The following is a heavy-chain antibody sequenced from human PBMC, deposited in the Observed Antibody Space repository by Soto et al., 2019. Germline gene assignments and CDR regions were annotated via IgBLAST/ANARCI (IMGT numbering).Heavy chain of an antibody. CDR1: GGTFSSYA. CDR2: IISIFGTA. D-gene: IGHD4-17*01. V-gene: IGHV1-69*13. Sequence: SVKVSCKASGGTFSSYAISWVRQAPGQGLEWMGGIISIFGTANYAQKFQGRVTITADESTSTAYMELSSLRSEDTAVYYCAREGMTTVVTNLYYFDYWGQGTLVTVSS. CDR3: AREGMTTVVTNLYYFDY. J-gene: IGHJ4*02.